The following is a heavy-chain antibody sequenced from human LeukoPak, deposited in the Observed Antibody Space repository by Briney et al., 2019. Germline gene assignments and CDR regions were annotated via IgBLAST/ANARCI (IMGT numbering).Heavy chain of an antibody. V-gene: IGHV4-59*08. CDR2: IYYSGST. CDR3: ARHKRALPLDY. CDR1: GGSISSYY. D-gene: IGHD1-26*01. Sequence: SETLSLTCTVSGGSISSYYWSWIRQPPGKGLEWIGYIYYSGSTNYNPSLKSRVTISVDTSKNQFSLKLSSVTAADTAVYYCARHKRALPLDYWGQGTLVTVSS. J-gene: IGHJ4*02.